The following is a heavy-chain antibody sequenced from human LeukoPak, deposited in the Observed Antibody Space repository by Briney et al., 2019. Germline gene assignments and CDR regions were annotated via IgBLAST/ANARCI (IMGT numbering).Heavy chain of an antibody. Sequence: GGSLRLSCAASGFPFRSNWMHWVRQAPGKGLVWVSRIKSDGSSTIYADSVKGRFTVSRDNAKNTLYLQMNSLRAEDTAVYYCARDFLYYGSGSYNGFDPWGQGTLVTVSS. J-gene: IGHJ5*02. CDR1: GFPFRSNW. V-gene: IGHV3-74*01. CDR2: IKSDGSST. D-gene: IGHD3-10*01. CDR3: ARDFLYYGSGSYNGFDP.